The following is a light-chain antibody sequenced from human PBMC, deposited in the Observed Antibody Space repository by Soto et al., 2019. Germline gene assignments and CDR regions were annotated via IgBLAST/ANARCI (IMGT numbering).Light chain of an antibody. CDR1: SSNIESNF. CDR2: RNN. CDR3: TVWDDSLRGRL. Sequence: QSVLTQPPSASGTPGQRVTISCSGSSSNIESNFVYWYQQFPGTAPRLLIYRNNQRPSGVPDRFSGSKSGTSASLAISALRYEDEAEYYCTVWDDSLRGRLFGGGTKVTVL. J-gene: IGLJ2*01. V-gene: IGLV1-47*01.